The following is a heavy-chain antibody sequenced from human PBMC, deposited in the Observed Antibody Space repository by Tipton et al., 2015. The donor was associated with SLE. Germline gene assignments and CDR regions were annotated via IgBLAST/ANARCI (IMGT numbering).Heavy chain of an antibody. J-gene: IGHJ5*02. CDR2: IYYSGST. CDR3: ARYPESNYHWFGP. Sequence: TLSLTCTVSGGSVSSGSSYWSWIRQPPGKGLEWIGYIYYSGSTNYNPSLKSRVTISVDTSKNQISLKLSSVTAADTAVYYCARYPESNYHWFGPWGQGALVTVSS. CDR1: GGSVSSGSSY. D-gene: IGHD4-11*01. V-gene: IGHV4-61*01.